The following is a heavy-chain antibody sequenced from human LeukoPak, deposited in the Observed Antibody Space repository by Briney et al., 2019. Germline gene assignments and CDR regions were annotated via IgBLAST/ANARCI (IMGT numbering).Heavy chain of an antibody. J-gene: IGHJ4*02. D-gene: IGHD4-17*01. CDR1: GFTFSSYA. CDR2: ISGSGGST. V-gene: IGHV3-23*01. Sequence: GGSLRLSCAASGFTFSSYAMSWVRQAPGTGLEWVSAISGSGGSTYYADSVKGRFTISRDNSKNTLYLQMNSLRAEDTAVYYCAKDRYGDPQALYYFDFWGQGTLVTVSS. CDR3: AKDRYGDPQALYYFDF.